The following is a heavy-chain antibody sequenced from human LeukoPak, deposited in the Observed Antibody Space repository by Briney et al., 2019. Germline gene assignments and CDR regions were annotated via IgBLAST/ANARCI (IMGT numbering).Heavy chain of an antibody. V-gene: IGHV4-59*06. CDR1: GGSISSYY. CDR3: ARDLTS. Sequence: SETLSLTCTVSGGSISSYYWSWIRQPPGKGLEWIGYIYYSGTTYYNPSLKSRVTISIDTSKNQFSLRLTSVTAADTAVYYCARDLTSWGQGTLATVSS. CDR2: IYYSGTT. D-gene: IGHD3-9*01. J-gene: IGHJ5*02.